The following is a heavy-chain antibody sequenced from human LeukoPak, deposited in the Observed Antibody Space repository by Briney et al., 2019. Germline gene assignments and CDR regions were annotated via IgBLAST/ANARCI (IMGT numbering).Heavy chain of an antibody. CDR2: VYSSGSA. V-gene: IGHV4-30-4*07. Sequence: PSETLSFTCAVSGDSISSGGYSWSWIRQPPGKGLEWFGYVYSSGSAYYNPSLKSRVTISVDTSKNQFSLKLGSVTAADTAVYYCAREEVGTPDYWGQGTLVTVSS. CDR3: AREEVGTPDY. D-gene: IGHD1-1*01. J-gene: IGHJ4*02. CDR1: GDSISSGGYS.